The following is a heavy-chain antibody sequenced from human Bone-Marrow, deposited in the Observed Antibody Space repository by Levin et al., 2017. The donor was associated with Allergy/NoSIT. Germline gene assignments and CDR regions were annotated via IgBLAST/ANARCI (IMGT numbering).Heavy chain of an antibody. CDR1: GGSISSSSYY. Sequence: PSETLSLTCTVSGGSISSSSYYWGWIRQPPGKGLEWIGSIYYSGSTYYNPSLKSRVTISVDTSKNQFSLKLSSVTAADTAVYYCARQGSSSWYSGSALTRRKPREGWFDPWGQGTLVTVSS. J-gene: IGHJ5*02. CDR2: IYYSGST. V-gene: IGHV4-39*01. D-gene: IGHD6-13*01. CDR3: ARQGSSSWYSGSALTRRKPREGWFDP.